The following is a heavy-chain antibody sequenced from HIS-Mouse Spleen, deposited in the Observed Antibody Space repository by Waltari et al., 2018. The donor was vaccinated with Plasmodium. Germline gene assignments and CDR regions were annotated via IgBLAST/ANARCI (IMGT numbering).Heavy chain of an antibody. CDR2: VNPNSGGK. Sequence: QVQLVQSGAEVKKPGASVKVSCKASGYTFTGYYMHWVRQAPGQGLEWIGWVNPNSGGKNYEQKFQGRVTMTRDTSISTAYMELSRLRSDDTAVYYCARVLGYKAAAGTFVEYFQHWGQGTLVTVSS. CDR1: GYTFTGYY. D-gene: IGHD6-13*01. CDR3: ARVLGYKAAAGTFVEYFQH. J-gene: IGHJ1*01. V-gene: IGHV1-2*02.